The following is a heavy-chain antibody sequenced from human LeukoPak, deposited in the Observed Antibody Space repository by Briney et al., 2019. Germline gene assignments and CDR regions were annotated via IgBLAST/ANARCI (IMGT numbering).Heavy chain of an antibody. D-gene: IGHD3-22*01. V-gene: IGHV3-48*03. Sequence: GGSLRLSCAASGFTFSSYEMNWVRQAPGKGLEWVSYISSSGSTIYYADSVKGRFTISRANAKNSLYVQMNSLRAEDTAVYYCARDAYDSSGYFPFGNWGQGTLATVSS. J-gene: IGHJ4*02. CDR1: GFTFSSYE. CDR2: ISSSGSTI. CDR3: ARDAYDSSGYFPFGN.